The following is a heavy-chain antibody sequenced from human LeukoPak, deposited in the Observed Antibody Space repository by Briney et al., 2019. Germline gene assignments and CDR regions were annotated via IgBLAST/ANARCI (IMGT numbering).Heavy chain of an antibody. CDR1: GFTFSNYG. J-gene: IGHJ3*02. Sequence: PGRSLRLSCAASGFTFSNYGMHWVRQAPGKGLEWVAIISYDGSNKYYADSVKGRFTISRDNSKNTLYLQMNSLRAEDTAVYYCARDKSYAFDIWGQGTMVTVSS. CDR3: ARDKSYAFDI. V-gene: IGHV3-30*03. CDR2: ISYDGSNK.